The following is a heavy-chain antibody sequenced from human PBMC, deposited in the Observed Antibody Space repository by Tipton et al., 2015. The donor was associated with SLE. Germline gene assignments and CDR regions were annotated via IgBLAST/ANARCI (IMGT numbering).Heavy chain of an antibody. V-gene: IGHV4-31*03. J-gene: IGHJ4*02. CDR3: AKALQNYFDY. CDR2: IYYSGST. CDR1: GGSDSSGGYY. Sequence: TLSLTCTVSGGSDSSGGYYWSWIRQHPRKGLEWIGYIYYSGSTYYNPSLKSRVTISIDTSKNQFSLKLSSVTAAATAVYYCAKALQNYFDYWGQGTLVTVSS.